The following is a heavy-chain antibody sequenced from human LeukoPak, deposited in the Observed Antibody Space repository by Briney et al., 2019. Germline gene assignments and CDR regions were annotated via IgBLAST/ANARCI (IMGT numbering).Heavy chain of an antibody. CDR3: AGDNRDIGILGPIDY. Sequence: GASVKVSCKASGYTFTSYGITWVRQAPGQGLEWMGWISAYNGNTNYAQKLQGRVTMTTDTSTSTAYMELRSLRSDDTAVYYCAGDNRDIGILGPIDYWGQGTLVTVSS. V-gene: IGHV1-18*01. CDR1: GYTFTSYG. CDR2: ISAYNGNT. J-gene: IGHJ4*02. D-gene: IGHD5-12*01.